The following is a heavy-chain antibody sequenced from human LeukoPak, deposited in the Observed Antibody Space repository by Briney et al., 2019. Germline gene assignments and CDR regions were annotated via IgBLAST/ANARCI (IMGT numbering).Heavy chain of an antibody. Sequence: SQTLSLTCDISGDSVSSNSAAWNWIRQSSSRGLEWLGRTYYRSKWYNDYAVSLKSRMTINADTSKNQFSLQLNSVTPEDTAVYYCAKGRWALFDCWGQGTLVIVSS. CDR1: GDSVSSNSAA. CDR2: TYYRSKWYN. V-gene: IGHV6-1*01. D-gene: IGHD3-10*01. CDR3: AKGRWALFDC. J-gene: IGHJ4*02.